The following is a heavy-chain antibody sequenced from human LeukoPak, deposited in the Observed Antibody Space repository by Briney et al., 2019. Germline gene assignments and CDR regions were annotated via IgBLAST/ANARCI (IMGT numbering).Heavy chain of an antibody. J-gene: IGHJ4*02. CDR3: AFRYCTGGSCPSPFDY. Sequence: GASVKVSCKAPENIFNRYDINWVRQATGQGLEWMGWTNPNSGNTGYAHKFQGRVTMTRTPSTSTAYMELSSLRSEDTAVYYCAFRYCTGGSCPSPFDYWGQGTPVTVSS. CDR1: ENIFNRYD. D-gene: IGHD2-15*01. CDR2: TNPNSGNT. V-gene: IGHV1-8*01.